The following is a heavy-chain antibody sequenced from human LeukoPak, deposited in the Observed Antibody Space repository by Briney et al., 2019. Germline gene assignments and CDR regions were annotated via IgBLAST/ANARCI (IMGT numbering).Heavy chain of an antibody. CDR2: IYTSGST. CDR1: GGSFSGYY. CDR3: ARQAEKYYYYYMDV. Sequence: SETLSLTCAVYGGSFSGYYYTWIRQPPGKGLEWIGYIYTSGSTNHNPSLKSRVTISVDTSKNQFSLKLSSVTAADTAVYYCARQAEKYYYYYMDVWGKGTTVTVSS. V-gene: IGHV4-4*09. J-gene: IGHJ6*03.